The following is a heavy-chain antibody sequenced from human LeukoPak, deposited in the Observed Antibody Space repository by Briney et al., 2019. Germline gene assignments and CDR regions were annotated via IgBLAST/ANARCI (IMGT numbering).Heavy chain of an antibody. CDR1: GYTFTSYG. D-gene: IGHD6-13*01. J-gene: IGHJ4*02. V-gene: IGHV1-2*02. CDR2: INPNSGGT. CDR3: AKADSGGSSWFLTFDY. Sequence: GASVKVSCKASGYTFTSYGISWVRQAPGQGLEWMGWINPNSGGTNYAQKFQGRVTMTRDTSITTAYMELSRLRSDDTAVYYCAKADSGGSSWFLTFDYWGQGTLVTVSS.